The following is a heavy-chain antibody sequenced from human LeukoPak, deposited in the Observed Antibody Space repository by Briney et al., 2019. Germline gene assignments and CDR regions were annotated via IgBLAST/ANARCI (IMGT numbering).Heavy chain of an antibody. CDR2: INHSGST. CDR3: ASPPQAYYYGSGSSSDAFDI. J-gene: IGHJ3*02. CDR1: GGSFSGYY. Sequence: SETLSLTCAVYGGSFSGYYRSWIRQPPGKGLEWIGEINHSGSTNYNPSLKSRVTISVDTSKNQFSLKLSSVTAADTAVYYCASPPQAYYYGSGSSSDAFDIWGQGTMVTVSS. D-gene: IGHD3-10*01. V-gene: IGHV4-34*01.